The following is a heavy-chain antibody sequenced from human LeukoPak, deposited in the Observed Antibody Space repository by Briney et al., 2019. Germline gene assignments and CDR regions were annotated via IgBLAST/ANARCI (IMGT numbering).Heavy chain of an antibody. CDR1: GFTFSSYG. CDR3: VKDRNGYYDILTGYYTTDY. Sequence: EPGGSLRLSCAASGFTFSSYGMHWVRQAPGKGLEWVSFIWYDGSNKYYADSVKGRFTISRDKSNNTLYLQMNSLRAEDTAVYYCVKDRNGYYDILTGYYTTDYWGQGTLVTVSS. J-gene: IGHJ4*02. D-gene: IGHD3-9*01. V-gene: IGHV3-30*02. CDR2: IWYDGSNK.